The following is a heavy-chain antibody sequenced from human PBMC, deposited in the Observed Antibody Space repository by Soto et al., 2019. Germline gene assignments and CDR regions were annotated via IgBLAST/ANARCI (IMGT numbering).Heavy chain of an antibody. D-gene: IGHD3-9*01. CDR3: GGGAGFLTNS. CDR1: GVTFSVTW. Sequence: EVQLVESGGDLVQPGGSLRLSCAASGVTFSVTWMTWVRQAPGKGLEWVATIKGDGSEKHYVDSVKGRFTISRDNAKNSVYLQMNSLRVDDTAVYYCGGGAGFLTNSWGQGTLVTVSS. V-gene: IGHV3-7*04. J-gene: IGHJ4*02. CDR2: IKGDGSEK.